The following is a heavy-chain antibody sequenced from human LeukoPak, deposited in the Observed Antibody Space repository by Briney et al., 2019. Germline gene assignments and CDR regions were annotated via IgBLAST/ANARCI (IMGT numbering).Heavy chain of an antibody. J-gene: IGHJ6*02. CDR1: GFTVSSNY. CDR3: AREARYYDILTGYHKYSGVDV. Sequence: SMTPSSAGSGFTVSSNYMSCVSQAPGKGLECVSATYGGGTTYYADSVKGRFTISRDSSSNTLHLQMNSLRAEDTAVYYCAREARYYDILTGYHKYSGVDVWGQGTTVTVSS. V-gene: IGHV3-66*01. D-gene: IGHD3-9*01. CDR2: TYGGGTT.